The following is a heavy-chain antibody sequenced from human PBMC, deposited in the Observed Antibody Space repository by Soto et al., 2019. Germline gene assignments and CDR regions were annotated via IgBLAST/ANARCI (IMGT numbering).Heavy chain of an antibody. CDR1: GYTFTSYG. CDR2: ISAYNGNT. D-gene: IGHD5-18*01. Sequence: GASVKVSCKASGYTFTSYGISWVRQAPGQGLEWMGWISAYNGNTNYAQKLQGRVTMTTDTSTSTAYLQMNSLKTEDTAVYYCTRGFRYSYGQVPSDYWGQGTLVTVSS. CDR3: TRGFRYSYGQVPSDY. V-gene: IGHV1-18*01. J-gene: IGHJ4*02.